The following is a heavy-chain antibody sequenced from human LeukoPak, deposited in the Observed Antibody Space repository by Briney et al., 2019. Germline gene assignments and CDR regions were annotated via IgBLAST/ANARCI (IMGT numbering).Heavy chain of an antibody. Sequence: QSGGSLRLSCAASGFTFSSYSMNWVRQAPGKGLVWVSRISSDGSSTTYADSVKGRFTISRDNAKNTLYLQMNSLRAEDTAVYYCARGAGFWFGELSDWGQGTLVTVSS. D-gene: IGHD3-10*01. CDR1: GFTFSSYS. CDR2: ISSDGSST. J-gene: IGHJ4*02. V-gene: IGHV3-74*01. CDR3: ARGAGFWFGELSD.